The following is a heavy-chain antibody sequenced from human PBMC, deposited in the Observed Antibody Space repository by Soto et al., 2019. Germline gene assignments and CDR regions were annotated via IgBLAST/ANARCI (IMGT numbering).Heavy chain of an antibody. V-gene: IGHV4-30-4*01. J-gene: IGHJ5*02. Sequence: SETLSLTCTVSGGSISRGDYYWTWIRQPPGKGLEWIGYIYYSGSTYNNPSLKSRVIISADTSKNQFSLRLSSVTAADTAVYYCARHTRNQFDPWGQGTLVTVSS. CDR2: IYYSGST. CDR3: ARHTRNQFDP. CDR1: GGSISRGDYY.